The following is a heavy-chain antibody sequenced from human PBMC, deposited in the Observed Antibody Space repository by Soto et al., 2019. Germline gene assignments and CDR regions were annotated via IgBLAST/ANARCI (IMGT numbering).Heavy chain of an antibody. CDR1: GGSISSYY. V-gene: IGHV4-59*08. D-gene: IGHD2-8*01. J-gene: IGHJ5*02. CDR2: IYYSGST. CDR3: ARAYASNIWFDP. Sequence: SETLSLTCTVSGGSISSYYWSWIRQPPGKGLEWIGYIYYSGSTNYNPSLKSRVTISVDTSKNQFSLKLSSVTAADTAVYYCARAYASNIWFDPSGQGTLVTVSS.